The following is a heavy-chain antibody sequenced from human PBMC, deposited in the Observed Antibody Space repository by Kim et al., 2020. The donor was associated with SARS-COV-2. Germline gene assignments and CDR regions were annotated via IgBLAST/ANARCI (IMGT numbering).Heavy chain of an antibody. CDR2: ISGSGGST. Sequence: GGSLRLSCAASGFTFSSYAMSWVRQAPGKGLEWVSAISGSGGSTYYADSVKGRFTISRDNSKNTLYLQMNSLRAEDTAVYYCAKRTNSSSWREYFQHWGQGTLVTVSS. D-gene: IGHD6-13*01. CDR1: GFTFSSYA. V-gene: IGHV3-23*01. CDR3: AKRTNSSSWREYFQH. J-gene: IGHJ1*01.